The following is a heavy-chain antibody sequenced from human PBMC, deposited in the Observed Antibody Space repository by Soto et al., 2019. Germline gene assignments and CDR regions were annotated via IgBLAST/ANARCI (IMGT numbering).Heavy chain of an antibody. CDR3: ARSGVNCGGDCYTDIDY. CDR1: GGTFSSYA. D-gene: IGHD2-21*02. J-gene: IGHJ4*02. CDR2: IIPIFGTA. V-gene: IGHV1-69*06. Sequence: QVQLVQSGAEVKKPGSSVKVSCKASGGTFSSYAISWVRQAPGQGLEWMGGIIPIFGTANYAQKFQGRVTITADKSTSTADMELSSLRSEDTAVYYCARSGVNCGGDCYTDIDYWGQGTLVTVSS.